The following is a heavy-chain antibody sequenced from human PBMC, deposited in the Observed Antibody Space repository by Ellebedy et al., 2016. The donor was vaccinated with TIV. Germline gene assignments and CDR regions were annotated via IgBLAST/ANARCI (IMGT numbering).Heavy chain of an antibody. Sequence: PGGSLRLSCAASGFTFSSYAMHWVRQAPGKGLEWVAVISYDGSNKYYEDSVKGRFTISRDNSKNTLYLEISSLRAEDTAVYFCARGGAMAYYYHALDVWGQGTRVTVPS. V-gene: IGHV3-30-3*01. D-gene: IGHD5-24*01. CDR3: ARGGAMAYYYHALDV. J-gene: IGHJ6*02. CDR1: GFTFSSYA. CDR2: ISYDGSNK.